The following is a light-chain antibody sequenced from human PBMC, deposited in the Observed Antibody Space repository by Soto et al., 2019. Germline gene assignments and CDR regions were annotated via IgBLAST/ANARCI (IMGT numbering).Light chain of an antibody. CDR3: QQRSSWPFT. CDR1: QSIYDR. CDR2: DAS. V-gene: IGKV3-11*01. J-gene: IGKJ4*01. Sequence: EIVLTQSPVNLSLSPGGGATLSCRASQSIYDRLTWYQQKPGQAPRLLIYDASNRAAGVPLRFSGSGSGSDFTLTINSLEAEDAAVYYCQQRSSWPFTFGGGANVEV.